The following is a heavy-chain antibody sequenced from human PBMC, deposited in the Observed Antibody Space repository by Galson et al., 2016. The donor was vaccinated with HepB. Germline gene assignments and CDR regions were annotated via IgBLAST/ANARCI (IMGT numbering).Heavy chain of an antibody. CDR2: FYSSGKT. V-gene: IGHV3-53*01. D-gene: IGHD4-23*01. CDR1: GFTVSSNN. CDR3: VREVYGGALDY. J-gene: IGHJ4*02. Sequence: SLRLSCAASGFTVSSNNMNWVRQAPGKGLEWVSVFYSSGKTAHADSVEGRFTVSRDTSKNMLYLQMNSLRAEDTAIYYCVREVYGGALDYWGQGTLVTVSS.